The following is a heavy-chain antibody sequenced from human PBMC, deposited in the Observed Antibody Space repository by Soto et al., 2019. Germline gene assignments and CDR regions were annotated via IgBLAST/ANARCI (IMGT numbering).Heavy chain of an antibody. Sequence: SVKVSCKASGFTFSSSAVQWVRQARGQRLEWIGWIVVGSGNTNYAQKFHKRVTITRDMSTSTAYMELSSLRSEDTAVYYCAADNERDYGAAAGWGQGTLVTVSS. CDR3: AADNERDYGAAAG. J-gene: IGHJ4*02. V-gene: IGHV1-58*01. CDR2: IVVGSGNT. D-gene: IGHD6-13*01. CDR1: GFTFSSSA.